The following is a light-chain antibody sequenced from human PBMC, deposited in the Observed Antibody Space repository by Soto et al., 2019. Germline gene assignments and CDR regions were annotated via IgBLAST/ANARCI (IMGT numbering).Light chain of an antibody. J-gene: IGLJ1*01. V-gene: IGLV2-14*01. Sequence: QSALAQPASVSGSPGQSITISCTGTSSDVGGSNYVSWYQQLPGKAPKLMIYDVSERPSGVSNRFSGSKSGNTASLTISGLQAEDEADYYCSSYTCSSLYVFGTGTKVTVL. CDR2: DVS. CDR3: SSYTCSSLYV. CDR1: SSDVGGSNY.